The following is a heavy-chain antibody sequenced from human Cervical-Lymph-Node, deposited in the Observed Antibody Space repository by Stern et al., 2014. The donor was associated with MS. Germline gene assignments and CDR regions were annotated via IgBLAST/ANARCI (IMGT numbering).Heavy chain of an antibody. V-gene: IGHV3-30-3*01. CDR1: GFTFSSYT. J-gene: IGHJ4*02. Sequence: QVRLVQSGGGVVQPGRSLRLSCAASGFTFSSYTMHWVRQAPGKGLEWVAVISYDGNSKFYADSVKGRFTISRDNSKNTLFLQMNSLRTEDTAVYYCARDGRSVWGQGTLVTVSS. CDR2: ISYDGNSK. CDR3: ARDGRSV.